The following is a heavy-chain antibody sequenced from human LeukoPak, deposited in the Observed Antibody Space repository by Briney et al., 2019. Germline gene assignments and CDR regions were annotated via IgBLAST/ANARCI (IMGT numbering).Heavy chain of an antibody. V-gene: IGHV3-23*01. Sequence: GGCLRLSCAASGFTFSSYAMSWVRQAPGKGLEWVSAISGSGGSTYYADSVKGRFTISRDNSKNTLYLQMNSLRAEDTAVYYCAKDSNYDSSGYYYDYFDYWGQGTLVTVSS. CDR2: ISGSGGST. CDR3: AKDSNYDSSGYYYDYFDY. D-gene: IGHD3-22*01. J-gene: IGHJ4*02. CDR1: GFTFSSYA.